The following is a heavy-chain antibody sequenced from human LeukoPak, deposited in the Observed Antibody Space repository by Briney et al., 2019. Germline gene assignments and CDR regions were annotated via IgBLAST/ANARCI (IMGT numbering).Heavy chain of an antibody. CDR3: ARVSEDKGVGLPSPYSFDY. CDR2: IYYSGST. J-gene: IGHJ4*02. Sequence: SETLSLTCTVSGGSISSGGYYWSWIRQHPGKGLEWIGYIYYSGSTYYNPFLKSRVTISVDTSKNQFSLKLSSVTAADTAVYYCARVSEDKGVGLPSPYSFDYWGQGTLVTVSS. CDR1: GGSISSGGYY. V-gene: IGHV4-31*03. D-gene: IGHD2-15*01.